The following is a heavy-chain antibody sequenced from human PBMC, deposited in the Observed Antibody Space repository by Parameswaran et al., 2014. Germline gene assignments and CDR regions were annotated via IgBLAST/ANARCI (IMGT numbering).Heavy chain of an antibody. CDR3: ASGWEPRQLDH. J-gene: IGHJ4*02. D-gene: IGHD1-26*01. CDR2: VSASGDIT. V-gene: IGHV1-46*01. Sequence: VRQDARKGLEWMGIVSASGDITNLAQMFQGRVTMTTDTSTTTVYMDLSSLTSEDTAVYFCASGWEPRQLDHWGQGTLVTVSS.